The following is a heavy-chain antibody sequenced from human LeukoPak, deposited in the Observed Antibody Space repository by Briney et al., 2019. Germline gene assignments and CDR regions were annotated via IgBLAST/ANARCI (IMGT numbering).Heavy chain of an antibody. CDR3: AREFKSGYGMWA. V-gene: IGHV3-21*01. CDR1: GFTFRSYS. Sequence: PGGSLRLSCTASGFTFRSYSMNWVREAPGKGREGVSSITSSSDYIYYADSVKGRFTISRDNAENSLHLQMNSLRADDTAVYYCAREFKSGYGMWAWGQGTLVTVSS. D-gene: IGHD5-18*01. J-gene: IGHJ5*02. CDR2: ITSSSDYI.